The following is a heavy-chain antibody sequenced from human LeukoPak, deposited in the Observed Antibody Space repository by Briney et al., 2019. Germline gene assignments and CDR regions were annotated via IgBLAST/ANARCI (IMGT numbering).Heavy chain of an antibody. J-gene: IGHJ4*02. Sequence: PGGSLRLSCAASGFTFSNYWMHWVRQAPGKGLVWVSRINSDGSSRNYADSVKGRFTISRDNSRNTVYLQLNSLRADDTAIYFCAKGRDTIATREFDYWGQGTLVTVSS. CDR2: INSDGSSR. D-gene: IGHD3-10*01. CDR3: AKGRDTIATREFDY. V-gene: IGHV3-74*01. CDR1: GFTFSNYW.